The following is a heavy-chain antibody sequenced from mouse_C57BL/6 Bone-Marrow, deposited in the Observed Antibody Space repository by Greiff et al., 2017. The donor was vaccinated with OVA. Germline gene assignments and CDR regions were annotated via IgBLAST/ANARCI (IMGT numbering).Heavy chain of an antibody. CDR2: ISNGGGST. CDR3: ARTQGAMDY. Sequence: EVKLVESGGGLVQPGGSLKLSCAASGFTFSDYYMYWVRQTPEKRLEWVAYISNGGGSTYYPDTVKGRFTISRDNAKNTLYLQMSRLKSEDTAMYYCARTQGAMDYWGQGTSVTVSS. CDR1: GFTFSDYY. V-gene: IGHV5-12*01. J-gene: IGHJ4*01.